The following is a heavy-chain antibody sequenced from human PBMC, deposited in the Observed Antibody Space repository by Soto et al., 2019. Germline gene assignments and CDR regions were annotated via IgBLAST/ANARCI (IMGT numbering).Heavy chain of an antibody. CDR1: GGTFSSYA. Sequence: GASVKVSCKASGGTFSSYAISWVRQAPGQGLEWMGGIIPIFGTANYAQKFQGRVTITADESTSTAYMELSSLRSEDTAVYYCARGPAKRIWNWFDPWGQGTLVTVSS. D-gene: IGHD3-16*01. J-gene: IGHJ5*02. CDR3: ARGPAKRIWNWFDP. CDR2: IIPIFGTA. V-gene: IGHV1-69*13.